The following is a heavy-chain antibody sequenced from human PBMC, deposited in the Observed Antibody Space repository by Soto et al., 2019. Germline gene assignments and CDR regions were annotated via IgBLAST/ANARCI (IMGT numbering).Heavy chain of an antibody. CDR2: IYPGDSDT. CDR3: ARGGRIVDTGIGYYYYHAMDV. D-gene: IGHD5-18*01. J-gene: IGHJ6*02. V-gene: IGHV5-51*01. CDR1: GYSFTSYW. Sequence: GESLKISCKGSGYSFTSYWIGWVRQMPGKGLEWMGIIYPGDSDTRYSPSFQGQVTISADKSISTAYMELGSLRSEDTAVYYCARGGRIVDTGIGYYYYHAMDVWGQGTTVTVSS.